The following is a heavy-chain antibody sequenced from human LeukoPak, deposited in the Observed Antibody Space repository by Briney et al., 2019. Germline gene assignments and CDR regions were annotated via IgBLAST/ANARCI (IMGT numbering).Heavy chain of an antibody. V-gene: IGHV3-7*03. J-gene: IGHJ6*04. CDR1: GFTFSSYW. D-gene: IGHD7-27*01. Sequence: GGSLRLSCAASGFTFSSYWMSWVRQAPGKGLEWVANINQDGSEKYYVDSVKARFTISRDNAKNSLYLQMNSLRAEDTAVYYCARDLGMGYYYGMDVWGKGTTVTVSS. CDR2: INQDGSEK. CDR3: ARDLGMGYYYGMDV.